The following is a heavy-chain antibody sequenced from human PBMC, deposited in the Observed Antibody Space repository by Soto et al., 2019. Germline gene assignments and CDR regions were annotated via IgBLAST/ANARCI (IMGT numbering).Heavy chain of an antibody. CDR2: VWNDGSNK. Sequence: QVQLVESGGGVVQPGRSLRLSCAASGFTFSSYGMHWVRHSPGKGLEWVAIVWNDGSNKYYADSVKGRFSISRDNSKNKLYLQMNSLRAEDTAVYYCARPLVVAARSHYYYGMDVWGQGTTVTVSS. D-gene: IGHD2-15*01. CDR1: GFTFSSYG. J-gene: IGHJ6*02. CDR3: ARPLVVAARSHYYYGMDV. V-gene: IGHV3-33*01.